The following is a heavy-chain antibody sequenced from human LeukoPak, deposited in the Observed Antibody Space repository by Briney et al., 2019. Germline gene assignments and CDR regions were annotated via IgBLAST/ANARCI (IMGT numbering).Heavy chain of an antibody. D-gene: IGHD1-1*01. CDR3: ARGRTGAPNYYYYMDV. Sequence: SVKVSCTASGGTFSSYAISWVRHAPGQGLEWMGGIIPIFGTANYAQKFQGRVTITADKSTSTAYMELSSLRSEDTAVYYCARGRTGAPNYYYYMDVWGKGTTVTVSS. CDR1: GGTFSSYA. CDR2: IIPIFGTA. J-gene: IGHJ6*03. V-gene: IGHV1-69*06.